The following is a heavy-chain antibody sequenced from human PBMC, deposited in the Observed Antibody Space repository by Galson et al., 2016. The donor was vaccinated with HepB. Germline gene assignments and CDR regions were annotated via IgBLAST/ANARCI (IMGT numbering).Heavy chain of an antibody. V-gene: IGHV1-2*02. Sequence: SVKVSCKASGYAFTNYYLRWVRQAPGQGLEWMGWINPKNGATDLAQRFQGRVSMTRDTSINTAFMELSGLTTDDSAMYFCARAPLAFCAFQRCVNWFDPWGQGSLVTVSS. CDR1: GYAFTNYY. CDR3: ARAPLAFCAFQRCVNWFDP. CDR2: INPKNGAT. D-gene: IGHD3-3*02. J-gene: IGHJ5*02.